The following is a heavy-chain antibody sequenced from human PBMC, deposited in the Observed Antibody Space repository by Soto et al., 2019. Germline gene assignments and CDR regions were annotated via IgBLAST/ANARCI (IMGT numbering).Heavy chain of an antibody. CDR1: GFTFSSYG. J-gene: IGHJ4*02. CDR3: ARYHFGGYAFDS. V-gene: IGHV3-7*04. D-gene: IGHD5-12*01. CDR2: IKQDGSEK. Sequence: PGGSLRLSCAASGFTFSSYGMHWVRQAPGKGLEWVANIKQDGSEKRYVDSVEGRFTISRDNAKNSLYLQMNSLVVEDTATYYCARYHFGGYAFDSWGQGTPVTVSS.